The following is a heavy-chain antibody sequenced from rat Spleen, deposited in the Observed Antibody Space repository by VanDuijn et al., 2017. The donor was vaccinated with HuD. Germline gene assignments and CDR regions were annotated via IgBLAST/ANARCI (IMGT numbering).Heavy chain of an antibody. V-gene: IGHV2-47*01. CDR1: GLSLTSNG. CDR3: AREGKLGVRGYYFDY. D-gene: IGHD5-1*01. Sequence: QVQLKESGPGLVQPSQTLSLTCTVSGLSLTSNGVSWIRQPPGKGLEWMGVIWSHGGIDYNSAIKSRLSISRDTSKSQVFLKMNSLQTEDTATYYCAREGKLGVRGYYFDYWGQGVMVTVSS. J-gene: IGHJ2*01. CDR2: IWSHGGI.